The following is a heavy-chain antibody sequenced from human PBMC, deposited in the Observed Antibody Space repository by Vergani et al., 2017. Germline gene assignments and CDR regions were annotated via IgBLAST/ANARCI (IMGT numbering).Heavy chain of an antibody. D-gene: IGHD2-2*01. CDR1: GYTFTSYG. Sequence: QVQLVQSGAEVKKPGASVKVSCKASGYTFTSYGISWVRQAPGQGLEWMGWISAYNGNTNYAQKLQGRVTMTTDTSTSTAYMELRSLRSDDTAVYHCARDPYIVVVPAAPYYYYYYCMDVWGQGTTVTVSS. J-gene: IGHJ6*02. CDR2: ISAYNGNT. CDR3: ARDPYIVVVPAAPYYYYYYCMDV. V-gene: IGHV1-18*04.